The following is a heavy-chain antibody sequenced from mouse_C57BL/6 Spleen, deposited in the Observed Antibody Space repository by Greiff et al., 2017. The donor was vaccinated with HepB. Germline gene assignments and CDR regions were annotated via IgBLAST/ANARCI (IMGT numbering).Heavy chain of an antibody. D-gene: IGHD1-1*01. CDR3: ARHYGSSYYFDY. CDR2: IYPGDGDT. CDR1: GYAFSSSW. Sequence: VQLQQSGPELVKPGASVKISCKASGYAFSSSWMNWVKQRPGKGLEWIGRIYPGDGDTNYNGKFKGKATLTADKSSSTAYMQLSSLTSEDSAVYFGARHYGSSYYFDYWGQGTTLTVSS. J-gene: IGHJ2*01. V-gene: IGHV1-82*01.